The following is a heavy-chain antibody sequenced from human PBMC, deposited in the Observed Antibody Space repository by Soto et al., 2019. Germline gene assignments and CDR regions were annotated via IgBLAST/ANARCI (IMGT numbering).Heavy chain of an antibody. Sequence: GASVKVSCKASGYTFTGYYMHWVRQAPGQGLEWMGWINPNSGGTNYAQKFQGWVTMTRDTSISTAYIELSRLRSDDTAVYYCARLGMESGLVVVITGFDYWGQGTLVTVSS. V-gene: IGHV1-2*04. CDR1: GYTFTGYY. CDR3: ARLGMESGLVVVITGFDY. CDR2: INPNSGGT. J-gene: IGHJ4*02. D-gene: IGHD3-22*01.